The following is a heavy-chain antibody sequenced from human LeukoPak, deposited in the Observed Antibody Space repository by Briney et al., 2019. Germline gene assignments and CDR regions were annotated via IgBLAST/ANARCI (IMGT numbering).Heavy chain of an antibody. CDR3: ARIRGAGRDYYYYYMDV. Sequence: SETLSLTCAVSVDSIRSSNWWSWVRQPPGTGLEWIGEIYDSGSTSYKPAPRRRDTISVDKSKNHFSLKLSSVTAADTAVYYCARIRGAGRDYYYYYMDVWGKGTTVTVSS. D-gene: IGHD6-19*01. CDR1: VDSIRSSNW. J-gene: IGHJ6*03. V-gene: IGHV4-4*02. CDR2: IYDSGST.